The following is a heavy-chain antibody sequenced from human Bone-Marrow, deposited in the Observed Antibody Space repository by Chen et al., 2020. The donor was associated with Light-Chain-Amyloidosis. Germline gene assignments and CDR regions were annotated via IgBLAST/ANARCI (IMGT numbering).Heavy chain of an antibody. CDR2: INRRGRSI. J-gene: IGHJ3*02. D-gene: IGHD1-26*01. V-gene: IGHV3-48*01. CDR1: GFSFSDYS. CDR3: AREGVGDTDAFDI. Sequence: VNLVESGGGLVQPGGSLRLSCAGSGFSFSDYSMNWVRQAPGKGLEWLSYINRRGRSIHYADSVKGRITISRDNGKNSLYLQMNSLRAEDTATYYCAREGVGDTDAFDIWGQGTMIIVSP.